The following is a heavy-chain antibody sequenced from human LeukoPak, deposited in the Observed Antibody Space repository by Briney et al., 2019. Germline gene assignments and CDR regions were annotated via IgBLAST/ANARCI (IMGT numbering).Heavy chain of an antibody. CDR1: GGSISSYY. V-gene: IGHV4-4*07. D-gene: IGHD3-22*01. CDR3: ARDRIISGYSECFDY. CDR2: INTSGST. J-gene: IGHJ4*02. Sequence: SETLSLTCTVSGGSISSYYLTWIRQPAGKGLEWIGRINTSGSTNYNPSLKSRVTMSVDTSKNELSLKLTSVTAADTAVYYCARDRIISGYSECFDYWGQGTLVTVSS.